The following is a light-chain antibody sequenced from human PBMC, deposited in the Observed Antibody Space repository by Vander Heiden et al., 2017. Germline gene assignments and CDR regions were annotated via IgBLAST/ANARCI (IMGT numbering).Light chain of an antibody. J-gene: IGLJ2*01. CDR3: QSYDSRLTGHVV. CDR1: SSNIGAGYD. V-gene: IGLV1-40*01. Sequence: QSVLTQPPSVSGAPGQRVTISCTGSSSNIGAGYDVHWYQQLPGAAPKLLINGNTNRPSGVPDRFSGSKSDTSASLAITGLQAEDEADYYCQSYDSRLTGHVVFGGGTKLTVL. CDR2: GNT.